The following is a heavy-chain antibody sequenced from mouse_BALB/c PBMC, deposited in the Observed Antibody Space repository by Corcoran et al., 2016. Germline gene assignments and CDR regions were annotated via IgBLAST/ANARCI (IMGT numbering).Heavy chain of an antibody. J-gene: IGHJ1*01. D-gene: IGHD1-1*01. CDR2: INSDGSAI. V-gene: IGHV11-2*02. CDR1: GFTFSGFW. CDR3: MRYTYGSSGYFDV. Sequence: EVQLLETGGGLVQPGGSRGLSCEGSGFTFSGFWMSWVRQTPGKTLEWIGDINSDGSAINYAPSIKDRFTIFRDNDKSTLYLQMSNVRSEDTATYFCMRYTYGSSGYFDVWGAGTTVTVSS.